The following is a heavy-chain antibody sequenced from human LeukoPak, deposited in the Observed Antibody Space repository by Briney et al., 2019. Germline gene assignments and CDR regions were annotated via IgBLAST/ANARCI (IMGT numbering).Heavy chain of an antibody. Sequence: DSVKVSCKASEDTFTYYHIHWVRQAPGQGVEWMGAVYATGGTTIDTQNFQGRVTMTRDTSTGTVYMELSSLRFEDTAMYYCATEAPRSYYFDYWGQGILVTVSS. CDR1: EDTFTYYH. CDR3: ATEAPRSYYFDY. CDR2: VYATGGTT. J-gene: IGHJ4*02. V-gene: IGHV1-46*01.